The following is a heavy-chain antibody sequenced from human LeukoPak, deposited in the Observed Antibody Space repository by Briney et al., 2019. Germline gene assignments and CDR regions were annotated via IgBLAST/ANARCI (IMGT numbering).Heavy chain of an antibody. CDR2: IYYIGNT. CDR1: GGSTSSSTHY. D-gene: IGHD4-17*01. V-gene: IGHV4-39*07. J-gene: IGHJ4*02. CDR3: AGGRTTVTDLDY. Sequence: SETLSLTCTVSGGSTSSSTHYWAWIRQPPGKGLEWIGGIYYIGNTYYNPSLKSRVTISVDTSKNQFSLKLSSVTAADTAVYYCAGGRTTVTDLDYWGQGTLVTVSS.